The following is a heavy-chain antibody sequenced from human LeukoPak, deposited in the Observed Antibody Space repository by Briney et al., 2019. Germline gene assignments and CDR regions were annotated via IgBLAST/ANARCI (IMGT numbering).Heavy chain of an antibody. V-gene: IGHV1-2*02. CDR3: ARDLSYCSSTSCLIP. CDR2: INPNSGGT. J-gene: IGHJ5*02. Sequence: ASVKVSCKASGYTFTSYDINWVRQAPGQGLEWMGWINPNSGGTNYAQKFQGRVTMTRDTSISTAYMELSRLRSDDTAVYYCARDLSYCSSTSCLIPWGQGTLVTVSS. D-gene: IGHD2-2*01. CDR1: GYTFTSYD.